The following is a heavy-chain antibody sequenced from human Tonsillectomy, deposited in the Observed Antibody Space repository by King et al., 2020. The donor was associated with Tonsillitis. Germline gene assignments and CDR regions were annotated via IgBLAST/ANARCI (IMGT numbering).Heavy chain of an antibody. D-gene: IGHD3-3*01. Sequence: VQLVESGSELKKPGASVKVSCTASGYTFTSYAMNWVRQAPGQGLEWMGWSNTNTGNPTYAQGFTGRFVFSLDNSVSTAYLQISSLKAEDTAVYYCARDYWRSGVYYKDPLDYWGQGTLVTVSS. CDR1: GYTFTSYA. CDR3: ARDYWRSGVYYKDPLDY. V-gene: IGHV7-4-1*02. CDR2: SNTNTGNP. J-gene: IGHJ4*02.